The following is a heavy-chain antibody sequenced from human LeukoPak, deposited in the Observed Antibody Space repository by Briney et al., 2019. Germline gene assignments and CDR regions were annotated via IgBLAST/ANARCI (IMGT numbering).Heavy chain of an antibody. D-gene: IGHD3-10*01. CDR1: GYTFTSYG. CDR2: ISAYNGNT. J-gene: IGHJ3*02. Sequence: ASVKVSFKASGYTFTSYGISWVRQAPAQGLEWMGWISAYNGNTNNAQKLQDRVTMTTDTSTSTAYMELRSLRSDDTAVYYCARGGIYYYGSGSYVYAFDIWGQGTMVTVSS. CDR3: ARGGIYYYGSGSYVYAFDI. V-gene: IGHV1-18*01.